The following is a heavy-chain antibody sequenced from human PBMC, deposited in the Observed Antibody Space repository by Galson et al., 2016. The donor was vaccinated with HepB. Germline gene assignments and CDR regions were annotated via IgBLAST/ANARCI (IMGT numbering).Heavy chain of an antibody. CDR2: ISGSGGVK. V-gene: IGHV3-23*01. CDR1: GFTFSYYA. CDR3: AKNLSSSHGLDV. Sequence: SLRLSCAASGFTFSYYAMTWVRQAPGKGMEWVSAISGSGGVKYYADSVKGRFTFSRDNTKNTVFLQMSSLRVEDTAIYYCAKNLSSSHGLDVWGQGTTVTVSS. J-gene: IGHJ6*02. D-gene: IGHD6-6*01.